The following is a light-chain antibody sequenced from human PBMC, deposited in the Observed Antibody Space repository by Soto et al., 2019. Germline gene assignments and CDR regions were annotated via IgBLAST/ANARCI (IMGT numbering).Light chain of an antibody. CDR3: QQRSNWPPP. CDR2: DAS. CDR1: QSVSSY. J-gene: IGKJ3*01. Sequence: EIVLTQSPATLSLSPGERATLSCRASQSVSSYLAWYQQKPGQAPRLLIYDASNRATGIPARFSGSESGTDFTLTISSLEPEDFAVYYCQQRSNWPPPFGPGTKVDI. V-gene: IGKV3-11*01.